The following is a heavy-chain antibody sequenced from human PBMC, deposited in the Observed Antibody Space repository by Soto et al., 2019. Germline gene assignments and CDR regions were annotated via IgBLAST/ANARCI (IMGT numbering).Heavy chain of an antibody. CDR1: GFTFSSNA. D-gene: IGHD6-6*01. CDR3: AKGARPFEY. CDR2: ISSSGGNT. J-gene: IGHJ4*02. Sequence: EVQLLESGGALVQPGGSLRLSCAASGFTFSSNAMTWVRQAPGKGLEWVSAISSSGGNTYYADSVKGRFTIPRDNSKNTVYLQMNSLRAEDTAVYYCAKGARPFEYWGQGTLVTVSS. V-gene: IGHV3-23*01.